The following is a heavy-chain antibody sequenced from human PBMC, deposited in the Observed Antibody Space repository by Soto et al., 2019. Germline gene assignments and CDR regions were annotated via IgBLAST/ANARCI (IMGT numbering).Heavy chain of an antibody. J-gene: IGHJ4*02. D-gene: IGHD2-8*02. V-gene: IGHV5-51*01. CDR2: VYPGDSDA. CDR3: ARRCGRGLWSSPLDY. CDR1: GYGFTSYW. Sequence: PGESLKISCQASGYGFTSYWIAWVRQQPGKGLEWMGIVYPGDSDARYSPSFQGQVTMSADKSINTAYLQWTSLKASDSAIYYCARRCGRGLWSSPLDYWGRGTQVTVSS.